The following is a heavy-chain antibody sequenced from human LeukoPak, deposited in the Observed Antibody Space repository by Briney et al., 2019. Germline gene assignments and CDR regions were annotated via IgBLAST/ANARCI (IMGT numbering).Heavy chain of an antibody. Sequence: GRSLRLSCTASGFTFGDYAMSWVRQAPGKGLEWVGFIRSKAYGGTTEYAASVKGRFTISRDDSKSIAYLQMNSLNTEDTAVYYCTSDSSGSSTYWGQGTLVTVSS. CDR3: TSDSSGSSTY. J-gene: IGHJ4*02. D-gene: IGHD3-22*01. CDR1: GFTFGDYA. V-gene: IGHV3-49*04. CDR2: IRSKAYGGTT.